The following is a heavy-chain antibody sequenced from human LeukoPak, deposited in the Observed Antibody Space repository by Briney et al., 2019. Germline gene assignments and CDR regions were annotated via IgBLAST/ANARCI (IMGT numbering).Heavy chain of an antibody. V-gene: IGHV4-34*01. CDR1: GGSFSDYY. CDR3: ASAPRIFGVALDY. CDR2: INHSGST. J-gene: IGHJ4*02. D-gene: IGHD3-3*02. Sequence: SETLSLTCAVYGGSFSDYYWNCIRQPPGKGLEWIGEINHSGSTNYNPSLKSRVTISVDTSKNQFSLKLSSVTAADTAVYYCASAPRIFGVALDYWGQGTLVTVPS.